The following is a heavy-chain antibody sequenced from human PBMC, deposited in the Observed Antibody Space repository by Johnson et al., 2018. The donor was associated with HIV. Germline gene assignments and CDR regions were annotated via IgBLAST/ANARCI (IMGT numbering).Heavy chain of an antibody. CDR2: TNWNGGST. Sequence: EVHLVESGGGVVRPGGSLRLSCAASGFTFNDYGMSWVRQAPGEGLEWVSGTNWNGGSTGYADSVKGRFTVSRDNAKNSLYLQMNSLRVEDTALYYCARVSRLGDIAVLSDAFDTWGQGTMVTVSS. J-gene: IGHJ3*02. CDR3: ARVSRLGDIAVLSDAFDT. CDR1: GFTFNDYG. V-gene: IGHV3-20*04. D-gene: IGHD6-19*01.